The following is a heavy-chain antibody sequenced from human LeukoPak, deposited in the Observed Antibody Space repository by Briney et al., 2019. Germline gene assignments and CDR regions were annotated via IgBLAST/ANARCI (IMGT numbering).Heavy chain of an antibody. Sequence: GASLQISCHGSGYSFDTYWIGWVRQMPGKGLEWMGVIYPGDSDTRYSPSFQGQVTISVDKSINTAYLQWTSLKASDTAMYYCARHERVPGPFDIWGQGTMVTVSS. CDR2: IYPGDSDT. CDR3: ARHERVPGPFDI. D-gene: IGHD1-1*01. CDR1: GYSFDTYW. J-gene: IGHJ3*02. V-gene: IGHV5-51*01.